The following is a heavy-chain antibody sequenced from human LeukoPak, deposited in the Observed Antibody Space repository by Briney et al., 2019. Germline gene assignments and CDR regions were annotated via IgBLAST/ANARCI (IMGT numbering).Heavy chain of an antibody. D-gene: IGHD3-10*01. Sequence: GGSLRLSFAASGFTFSSYWMHWVRQAPGKGLVWVSRINTDGSSTSYADSVRGRFTSSRDNAKNTVYLQMNSLRAEDTAVYYCARVASGSYNWFDPWGQGTLVTVSS. CDR3: ARVASGSYNWFDP. CDR1: GFTFSSYW. V-gene: IGHV3-74*01. J-gene: IGHJ5*02. CDR2: INTDGSST.